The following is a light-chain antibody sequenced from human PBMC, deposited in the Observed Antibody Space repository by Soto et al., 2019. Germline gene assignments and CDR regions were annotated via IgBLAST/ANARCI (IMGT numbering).Light chain of an antibody. V-gene: IGLV2-14*01. J-gene: IGLJ1*01. CDR3: SSYTSSSTLYA. CDR2: EVS. Sequence: QSVLTQPASVSGSPGQSITISCTGTSSDVGGYNYVSWYQQHPGKAPKLIIYEVSNRPSGVSNRFSGSKSGDTASLTISGLHAEDEADYYCSSYTSSSTLYAFGTGTKVTVL. CDR1: SSDVGGYNY.